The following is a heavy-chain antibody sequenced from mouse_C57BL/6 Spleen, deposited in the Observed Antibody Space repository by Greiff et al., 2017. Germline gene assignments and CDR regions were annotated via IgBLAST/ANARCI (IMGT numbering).Heavy chain of an antibody. CDR1: GYTFTDYE. V-gene: IGHV1-15*01. J-gene: IGHJ2*01. Sequence: QVQLQQSGAELVRPGASVTLSCKASGYTFTDYEMHWVKQTPVHGLEWIGAIDPETGGTAYNQKFKGKAILTADKSSSTAYMELRSLTSEDSAVYYCTEYSNYGDYFDDWGQGTTLTVSS. CDR3: TEYSNYGDYFDD. D-gene: IGHD2-5*01. CDR2: IDPETGGT.